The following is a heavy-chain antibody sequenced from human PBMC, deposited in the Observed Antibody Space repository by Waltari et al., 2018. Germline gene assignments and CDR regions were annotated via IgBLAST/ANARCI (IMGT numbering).Heavy chain of an antibody. V-gene: IGHV4-38-2*02. CDR3: ATSRAAAGDIDY. J-gene: IGHJ4*02. CDR2: IYHSGST. D-gene: IGHD6-13*01. CDR1: GYSISSGYY. Sequence: QVQLQESGPGLVKPSETLSLTCTVSGYSISSGYYWGWIRQPPGKGLEWIGSIYHSGSTYYNPSLKSRVTISVDTSKNQFSLKLSSVTAADTAVYYCATSRAAAGDIDYWGQGTLVTVSS.